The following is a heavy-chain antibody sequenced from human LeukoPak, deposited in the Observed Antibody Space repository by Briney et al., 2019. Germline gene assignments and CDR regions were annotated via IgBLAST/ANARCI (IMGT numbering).Heavy chain of an antibody. J-gene: IGHJ6*02. V-gene: IGHV3-64*04. CDR1: GFTFSSYA. Sequence: GGSLRLSCSASGFTFSSYAMHWVRQAPGKGLEYVSAISSNGGSTYYADSVKGRFTISRDNGKNSLYLQMNSLRAEDTAVYYCAREDHYYHGMDVWGQGTTVTVSS. CDR2: ISSNGGST. CDR3: AREDHYYHGMDV.